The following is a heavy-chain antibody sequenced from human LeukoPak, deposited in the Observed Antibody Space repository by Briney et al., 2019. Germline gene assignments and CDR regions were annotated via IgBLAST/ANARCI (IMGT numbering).Heavy chain of an antibody. Sequence: GGSLRLSCAASGFTFSNAWMHWVRQAPGKGLEWVSRITSDGSTTSYADSVKGRFTISRDNARNTLYLQMNSLRAEDTAVYYCARDRSGSQYYIDVWGKGATVTVSS. CDR2: ITSDGSTT. V-gene: IGHV3-74*01. CDR1: GFTFSNAW. D-gene: IGHD1-26*01. J-gene: IGHJ6*03. CDR3: ARDRSGSQYYIDV.